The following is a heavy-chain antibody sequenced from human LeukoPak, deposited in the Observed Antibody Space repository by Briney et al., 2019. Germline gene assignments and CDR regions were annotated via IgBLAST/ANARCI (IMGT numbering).Heavy chain of an antibody. J-gene: IGHJ3*02. D-gene: IGHD3-3*01. CDR3: AKVSYDFWGGYGGAFDI. Sequence: GGSLRLSCAASGFTFSSYAMSWVRQAPGKGLEWVSAISGSGGSTHYADSVKGRFTISRDNSKNTLYLQMNSLRAEDTAVYYCAKVSYDFWGGYGGAFDIWGQGTMVTVSS. CDR1: GFTFSSYA. CDR2: ISGSGGST. V-gene: IGHV3-23*01.